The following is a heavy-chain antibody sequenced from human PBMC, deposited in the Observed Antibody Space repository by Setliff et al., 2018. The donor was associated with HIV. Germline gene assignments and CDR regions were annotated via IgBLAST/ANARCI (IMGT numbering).Heavy chain of an antibody. CDR3: ARLGSGWSDSYYYAMDI. V-gene: IGHV1-18*01. D-gene: IGHD6-19*01. J-gene: IGHJ6*02. CDR2: ISPNFGHT. CDR1: GYTFTTYG. Sequence: VASVKVSCKASGYTFTTYGISWVRRAPGHGLEWMGWISPNFGHTNYAQNFLGRVTMTIDTSTSRAYMELRSLRSDDTAMYFCARLGSGWSDSYYYAMDIWGQGTTVTVSS.